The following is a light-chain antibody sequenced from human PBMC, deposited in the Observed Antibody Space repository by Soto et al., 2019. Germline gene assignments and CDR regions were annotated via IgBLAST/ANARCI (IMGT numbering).Light chain of an antibody. CDR2: EVN. J-gene: IGLJ2*01. Sequence: QSVLTQPASVSGSPGQSITISCTGTSSGTYNYVSWYQHHPGKAPKLMIYEVNNRPSGISSRFSGSRSGNTASLTISGLQAEDEADYYCSSYTTNNKVLFGGGTKLTVL. V-gene: IGLV2-14*01. CDR1: SSGTYNY. CDR3: SSYTTNNKVL.